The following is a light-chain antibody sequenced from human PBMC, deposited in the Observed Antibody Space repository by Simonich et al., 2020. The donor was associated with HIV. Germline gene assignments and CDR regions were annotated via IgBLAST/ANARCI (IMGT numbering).Light chain of an antibody. CDR2: GAS. CDR1: QSVSSN. J-gene: IGKJ1*01. CDR3: QQYKKWPPWT. Sequence: EIVMTQSPATLSVSPGERATLSCRASQSVSSNLAWYQQKPGQAPRLLISGASTRATGIPARFSGSGSGTEFTLTISSLQSEDFGVYYCQQYKKWPPWTFGQGTKVEIK. V-gene: IGKV3-15*01.